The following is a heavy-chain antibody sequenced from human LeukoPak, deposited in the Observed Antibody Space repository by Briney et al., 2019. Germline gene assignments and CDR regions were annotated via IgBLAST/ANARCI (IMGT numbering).Heavy chain of an antibody. J-gene: IGHJ4*02. D-gene: IGHD3-22*01. Sequence: ASVKVSCKASGYTFSSYGISWVRQAPGQGLEWMGWISPYNGNTGYAQKFQGRVTMTRNTSISTAYMELSSLRSEDTAVYYCARGLSRRGDSSGYSIGYWGQGTLVTVSS. CDR3: ARGLSRRGDSSGYSIGY. CDR1: GYTFSSYG. CDR2: ISPYNGNT. V-gene: IGHV1-8*02.